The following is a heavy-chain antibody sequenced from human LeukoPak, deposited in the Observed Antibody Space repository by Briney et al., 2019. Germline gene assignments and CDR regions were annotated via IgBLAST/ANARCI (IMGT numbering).Heavy chain of an antibody. CDR3: AKDLTGYNFYYYDMDV. D-gene: IGHD3-9*01. Sequence: PGGSLRLSCAASGFTFSSYGMHWVRQAPGKGLEWVAVISYDGSNKYYADSVKGRFTISRDNSENTLYLQMNSLRAEDTAVYYCAKDLTGYNFYYYDMDVWGQGTTVTVSS. V-gene: IGHV3-30*18. CDR1: GFTFSSYG. CDR2: ISYDGSNK. J-gene: IGHJ6*02.